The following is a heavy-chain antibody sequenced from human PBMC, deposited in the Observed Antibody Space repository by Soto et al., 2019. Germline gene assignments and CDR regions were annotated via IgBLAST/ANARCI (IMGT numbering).Heavy chain of an antibody. V-gene: IGHV1-3*01. J-gene: IGHJ3*02. CDR3: ARPSYSSSWPWMGAFDI. CDR1: GYTFTSYA. CDR2: INAGNGNT. D-gene: IGHD6-13*01. Sequence: GASVKVSCKASGYTFTSYAMHWVRQAPGQRLEWMGWINAGNGNTKYSQKFQGRVTITRDTSASTAYMELSSLRSEDTAVYYCARPSYSSSWPWMGAFDIWGQGTMVTVSS.